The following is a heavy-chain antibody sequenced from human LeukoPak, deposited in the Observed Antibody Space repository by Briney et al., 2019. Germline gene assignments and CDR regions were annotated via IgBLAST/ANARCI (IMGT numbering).Heavy chain of an antibody. D-gene: IGHD6-13*01. CDR3: AGYTNNWYLGDY. J-gene: IGHJ4*02. CDR2: INPNSGGT. Sequence: ASVKVSCKVSGYTFTYYYIHWVRQAPGQGLEWMGWINPNSGGTNYAQKFQGRVTMTRDTSINTAYMELNRLTSDDTALYYCAGYTNNWYLGDYWGQGTLVAVSS. V-gene: IGHV1-2*02. CDR1: GYTFTYYY.